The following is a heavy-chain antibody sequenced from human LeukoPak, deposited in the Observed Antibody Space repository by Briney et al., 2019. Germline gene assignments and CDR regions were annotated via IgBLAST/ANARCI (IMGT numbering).Heavy chain of an antibody. D-gene: IGHD1-26*01. CDR1: GFTFSSYG. Sequence: GGSLRLSWAASGFTFSSYGMHWVSQAPGKGLEWVAVISYDGSNKYYADSVKGRFTISRDNSKNTLYLQMNSLRAEDTAVYYCAKGPILVGATPRGVDYWGQGTLVTVSS. CDR2: ISYDGSNK. J-gene: IGHJ4*02. CDR3: AKGPILVGATPRGVDY. V-gene: IGHV3-30*18.